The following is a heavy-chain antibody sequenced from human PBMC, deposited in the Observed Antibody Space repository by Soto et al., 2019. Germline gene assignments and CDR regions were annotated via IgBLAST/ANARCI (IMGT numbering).Heavy chain of an antibody. CDR2: IIPIFGTA. D-gene: IGHD2-2*01. CDR3: ARDGCSSTSCYYWGAFDI. V-gene: IGHV1-69*06. Sequence: QVQLVQSGAEVKKPGSSVKVSCKASGGTFSSYAFSWVRQAPGQGLEWMGGIIPIFGTANYAQKFQGRVTITADKSTSTAYMELSSLRSEDTAVYYCARDGCSSTSCYYWGAFDIWGQGTMVTVSS. J-gene: IGHJ3*02. CDR1: GGTFSSYA.